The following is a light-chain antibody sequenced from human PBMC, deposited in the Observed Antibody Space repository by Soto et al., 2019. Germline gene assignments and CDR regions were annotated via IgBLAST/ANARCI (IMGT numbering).Light chain of an antibody. CDR2: EIS. CDR3: TSYTSSNTYV. CDR1: SSDVGRYNY. V-gene: IGLV2-14*01. J-gene: IGLJ1*01. Sequence: QSVLTQPASVSGSPGQSITISCTGTSSDVGRYNYVSWYQQYPGKAPKLMIYEISNRPSGVSIRFSGSKSGNTASLTISGLQAEDEADYYCTSYTSSNTYVFXGGTKVTVL.